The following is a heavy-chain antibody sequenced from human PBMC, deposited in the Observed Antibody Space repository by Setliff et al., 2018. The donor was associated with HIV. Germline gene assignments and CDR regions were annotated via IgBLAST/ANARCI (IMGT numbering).Heavy chain of an antibody. D-gene: IGHD1-26*01. J-gene: IGHJ4*02. Sequence: GASVKVSCKASGGTFSSYAISWVRQAPGQGLEWMGWINPNSGATNYAQKFQGRVTMTRDTSISTAYMELSSLRYDDTAVYYCARDTVRATFSDYWGQGTLVTVSS. CDR3: ARDTVRATFSDY. CDR1: GGTFSSYA. V-gene: IGHV1-2*02. CDR2: INPNSGAT.